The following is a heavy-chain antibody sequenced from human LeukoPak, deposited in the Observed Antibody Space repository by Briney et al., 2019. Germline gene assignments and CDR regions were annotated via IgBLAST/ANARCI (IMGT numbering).Heavy chain of an antibody. CDR2: ISSSSAYI. Sequence: GGSLRLSCTASGFTLATYSMNWVRQAPGKGLEWVSSISSSSAYIYYADSVKGRFTISRDNAKESLFLQMNSLRPEDTALYYCASLKIRRIGNAFDIWGQGTMVTVSS. J-gene: IGHJ3*02. V-gene: IGHV3-21*01. CDR1: GFTLATYS. CDR3: ASLKIRRIGNAFDI. D-gene: IGHD1-1*01.